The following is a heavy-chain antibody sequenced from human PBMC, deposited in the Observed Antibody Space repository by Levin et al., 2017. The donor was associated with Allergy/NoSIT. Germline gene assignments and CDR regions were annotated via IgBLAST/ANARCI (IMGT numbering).Heavy chain of an antibody. V-gene: IGHV3-21*01. J-gene: IGHJ3*02. CDR3: ARGANYYDSSGYDAFDI. CDR1: GFTFSSYS. Sequence: GGSLRLSCAASGFTFSSYSMNWVRQAPGKGLEWVSSISSSSSYIYYADSVKGRFTISRDNAKSSLYLQMNSLRAEDTAVYYCARGANYYDSSGYDAFDIWGQGTMVTVSS. D-gene: IGHD3-22*01. CDR2: ISSSSSYI.